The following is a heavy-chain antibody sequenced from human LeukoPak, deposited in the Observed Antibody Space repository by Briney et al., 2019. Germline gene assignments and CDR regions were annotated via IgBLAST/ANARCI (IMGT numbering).Heavy chain of an antibody. CDR1: GYTLTSYD. Sequence: ASVKVSCKASGYTLTSYDINWVRQATGQGLEWMGWMNPNSGRTGYAQNFQGRITITRNTSISTAYTELSSLRSEDTAVYYCAREACSSTSCYPSSEYFQHWGQGTLVTVSS. V-gene: IGHV1-8*01. CDR3: AREACSSTSCYPSSEYFQH. J-gene: IGHJ1*01. CDR2: MNPNSGRT. D-gene: IGHD2-2*01.